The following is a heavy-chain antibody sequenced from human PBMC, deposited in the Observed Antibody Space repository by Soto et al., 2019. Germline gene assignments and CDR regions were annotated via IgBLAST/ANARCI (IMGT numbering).Heavy chain of an antibody. D-gene: IGHD6-13*01. CDR3: ARHRIAAAGSFDY. V-gene: IGHV4-59*08. CDR2: IYYSGST. Sequence: SETLSLTCTVSCGSISSYYWSWIRQPPGKGLEWIGYIYYSGSTNYNPSLKSRVTISVDTSKNQFSLKLSSVTAADTAVYYCARHRIAAAGSFDYWGQGTLVTVSS. J-gene: IGHJ4*02. CDR1: CGSISSYY.